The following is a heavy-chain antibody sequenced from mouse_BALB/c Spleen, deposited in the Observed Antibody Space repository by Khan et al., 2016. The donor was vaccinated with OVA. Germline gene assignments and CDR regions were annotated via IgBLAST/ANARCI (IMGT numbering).Heavy chain of an antibody. CDR3: TRGGFGAFAY. J-gene: IGHJ3*01. CDR2: IHPSNGGT. V-gene: IGHV1S81*02. CDR1: GYTFTSYY. D-gene: IGHD1-1*02. Sequence: QVQLKQSGAELVKPGASVKLSCQASGYTFTSYYIYGVKQRPGQGLEWIGEIHPSNGGTNFNEQFRSEATLTVAKSSRTAYLQLSSLTSEDCAVYYCTRGGFGAFAYWGQGTLVTVSA.